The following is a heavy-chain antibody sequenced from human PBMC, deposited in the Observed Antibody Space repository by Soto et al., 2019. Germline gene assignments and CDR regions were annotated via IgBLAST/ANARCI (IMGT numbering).Heavy chain of an antibody. D-gene: IGHD3-22*01. V-gene: IGHV4-61*08. CDR1: GGSISSGDYY. CDR2: IYYSGST. Sequence: PSETLSLTCTVSGGSISSGDYYWSWIRQPPGKGLEWIGYIYYSGSTNYNPSLKSRVTISVDTSKNQFSLKLSSVTAADTAVYYCARAISGYYYAPWFYYFDYWGQGTLVTVSS. J-gene: IGHJ4*02. CDR3: ARAISGYYYAPWFYYFDY.